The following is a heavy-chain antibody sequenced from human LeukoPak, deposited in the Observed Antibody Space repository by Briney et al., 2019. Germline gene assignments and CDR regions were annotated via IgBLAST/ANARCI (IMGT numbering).Heavy chain of an antibody. CDR3: ATYGSGTRAFDY. CDR2: IYYIGTP. D-gene: IGHD3-10*01. V-gene: IGHV4-39*07. CDR1: GGSISSSNYY. Sequence: SETLSLTCTVSGGSISSSNYYWGWIRQSPGKGLEWIGSIYYIGTPHYNPSLESRVTISVDTSKNQFSLKVNSVTAADTAVYFCATYGSGTRAFDYWGQGTLVTASS. J-gene: IGHJ4*02.